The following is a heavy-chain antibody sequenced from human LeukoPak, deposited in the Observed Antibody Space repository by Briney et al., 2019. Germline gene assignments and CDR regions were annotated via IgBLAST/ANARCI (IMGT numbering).Heavy chain of an antibody. CDR1: GFTFSSYA. CDR2: ISGSGENT. CDR3: AKTVSGSYSYQGGDY. V-gene: IGHV3-23*01. Sequence: GGSLRLSCAASGFTFSSYAMSWVRQAAGKGLEWVSAISGSGENTNYADSVKGRFTMSRDNSRNMLYLQMNSLRDEDTAKYYCAKTVSGSYSYQGGDYWGQGTLVTVSS. J-gene: IGHJ4*02. D-gene: IGHD3-16*02.